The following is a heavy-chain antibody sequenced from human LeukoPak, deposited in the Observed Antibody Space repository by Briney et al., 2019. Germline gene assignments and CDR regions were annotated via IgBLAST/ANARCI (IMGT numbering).Heavy chain of an antibody. CDR1: GFTFSSYG. CDR2: ISYDGSNK. D-gene: IGHD1-26*01. V-gene: IGHV3-30*18. CDR3: AKDRVVGATEIIDY. Sequence: GGSLRLSCAASGFTFSSYGMHWVRQAPGKGLEWVAVISYDGSNKYYADSVKGRFTISRDNSKNTLYLQMNSLRAEDTAVYYCAKDRVVGATEIIDYWGQGTLVTVSS. J-gene: IGHJ4*02.